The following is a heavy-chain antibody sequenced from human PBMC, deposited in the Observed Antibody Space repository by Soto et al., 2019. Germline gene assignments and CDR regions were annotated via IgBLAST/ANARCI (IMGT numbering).Heavy chain of an antibody. Sequence: QVQLQESGPGLVKPSQTLSLSCTVSGGSISSGGYYWSWIRQHPGKGLEWIGYIYYSGSTYYNPSLKSRVXXSXDXXKNQFSLKLSSVTAADTAVYYCARGPDSSHWYFDLWGRGTLVTVSS. CDR2: IYYSGST. CDR1: GGSISSGGYY. D-gene: IGHD3-3*01. J-gene: IGHJ2*01. V-gene: IGHV4-31*03. CDR3: ARGPDSSHWYFDL.